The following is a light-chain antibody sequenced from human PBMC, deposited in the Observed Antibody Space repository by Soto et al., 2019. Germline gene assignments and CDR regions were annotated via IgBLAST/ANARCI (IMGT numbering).Light chain of an antibody. V-gene: IGKV2-30*01. CDR3: MQGSYWPRT. CDR1: QTLLYTDGNTY. CDR2: EVS. Sequence: VMTQSPLSLPVTLGHPASISCRSSQTLLYTDGNTYLSWFQQRPGQSPRRLIYEVSNRDSGVPDRFSGSGSGTDFTLKISRVEAEDVGVYYCMQGSYWPRTFGQGTKVEIK. J-gene: IGKJ1*01.